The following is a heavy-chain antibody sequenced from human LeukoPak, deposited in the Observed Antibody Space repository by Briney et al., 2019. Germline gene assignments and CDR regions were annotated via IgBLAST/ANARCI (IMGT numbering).Heavy chain of an antibody. CDR2: ISGSGGST. V-gene: IGHV3-23*01. CDR3: AKDRGWRTSGYYLYYFEY. CDR1: GFTFSSYA. J-gene: IGHJ4*02. Sequence: GGSLRLSCAASGFTFSSYAMSWVRQAPGKGLEWVSAISGSGGSTYYADSVKGRFTISRDNSKNTLYLQMNSLRAEDTAVYCCAKDRGWRTSGYYLYYFEYWGQGTLVTYSS. D-gene: IGHD3-3*01.